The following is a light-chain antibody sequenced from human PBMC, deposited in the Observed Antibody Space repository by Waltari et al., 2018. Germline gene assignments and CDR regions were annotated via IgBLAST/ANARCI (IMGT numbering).Light chain of an antibody. CDR3: QQYYNWPLT. Sequence: ETVMTKSPGTLSVSPGDRVTLSCRASQTVYGELAWYQQKSGQTPRLLIYGASTRGTSIPARFSGSGSGTEFTLTVSSLQSVDFGVYYCQQYYNWPLTFGGGTKVESK. CDR2: GAS. V-gene: IGKV3-15*01. CDR1: QTVYGE. J-gene: IGKJ4*01.